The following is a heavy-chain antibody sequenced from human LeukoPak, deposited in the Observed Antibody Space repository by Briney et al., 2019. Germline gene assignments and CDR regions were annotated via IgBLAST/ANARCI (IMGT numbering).Heavy chain of an antibody. CDR1: GFTFSSYW. V-gene: IGHV3-7*01. CDR3: ARDNPQYYDFWSGSQNWFDP. D-gene: IGHD3-3*01. CDR2: IKQDGSEK. J-gene: IGHJ5*02. Sequence: GGSLRLSCAASGFTFSSYWMSWVRQAPGKGLEWVANIKQDGSEKYYVDSVKGRFTISRDNAKNSLYLQMNSLRAEDTAVYYCARDNPQYYDFWSGSQNWFDPWGQGTLVTVSS.